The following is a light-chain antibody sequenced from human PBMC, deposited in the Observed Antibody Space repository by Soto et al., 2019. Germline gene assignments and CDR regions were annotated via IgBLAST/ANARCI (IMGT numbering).Light chain of an antibody. CDR3: QQYNKWPQT. CDR1: QTVNSN. J-gene: IGKJ1*01. Sequence: EIVMTQSPATLSVSPGERATLSCRASQTVNSNLAWYQKKPGQAPRLLIYGASTRATGVPARFSGSGSGAEFTLTISSLQSEDFAVYCCQQYNKWPQTFGQGTKVEIK. V-gene: IGKV3-15*01. CDR2: GAS.